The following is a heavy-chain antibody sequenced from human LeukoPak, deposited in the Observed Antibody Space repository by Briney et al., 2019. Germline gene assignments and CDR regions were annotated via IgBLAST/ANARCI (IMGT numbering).Heavy chain of an antibody. CDR2: IYYSRST. CDR3: AREDGTRFDY. J-gene: IGHJ4*02. D-gene: IGHD2-2*01. CDR1: GGSVSSGSYY. Sequence: SETLSLTCTVSGGSVSSGSYYWSWIRQPPGKGLEWIGYIYYSRSTNYNPSLKSRVTISVDTSKNQFSLKLSSVTAADTAVYYCAREDGTRFDYWGQGTLVTVSS. V-gene: IGHV4-61*01.